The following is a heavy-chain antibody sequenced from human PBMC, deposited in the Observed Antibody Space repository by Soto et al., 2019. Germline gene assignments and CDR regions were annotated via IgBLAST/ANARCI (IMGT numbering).Heavy chain of an antibody. V-gene: IGHV3-33*01. CDR2: IWYDGSNK. J-gene: IGHJ4*02. Sequence: GGSLRLSCAASGFTFSSYGMHWVRQAPGKGLEWVAVIWYDGSNKYYADSVKGRFTISRDNSKNTLYLQMNSLRAEDTAVYYCARDDRTTTVTTDYWGQGTLVTVSS. CDR1: GFTFSSYG. CDR3: ARDDRTTTVTTDY. D-gene: IGHD4-4*01.